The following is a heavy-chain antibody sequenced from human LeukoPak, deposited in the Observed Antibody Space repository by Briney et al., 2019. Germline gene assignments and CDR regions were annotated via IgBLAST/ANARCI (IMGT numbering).Heavy chain of an antibody. V-gene: IGHV4-34*01. CDR2: INHSGST. D-gene: IGHD6-13*01. Sequence: SETLSLTCAVYGGSFSGYYWSWIRQPPGKGLEWIGEINHSGSTNYNPSLKSRVTISVDTSKNQFSLKLSPVTAADTAVYFCARGRVSSSTWYSTYYYYFYMDVWGKGTTVTVSS. CDR1: GGSFSGYY. CDR3: ARGRVSSSTWYSTYYYYFYMDV. J-gene: IGHJ6*03.